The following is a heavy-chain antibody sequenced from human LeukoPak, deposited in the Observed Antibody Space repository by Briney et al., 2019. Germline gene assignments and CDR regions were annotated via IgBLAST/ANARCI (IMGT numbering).Heavy chain of an antibody. CDR2: INPNHSGT. CDR1: GYTFTGYY. CDR3: ARDARPSTSFDY. V-gene: IGHV1-2*02. Sequence: ASVKVSCKASGYTFTGYYMHWVRQAPGQGLEWMGWINPNHSGTNSAQKFQGRVTMTGDTSINTAYMELSRLRSDDTAVYYCARDARPSTSFDYWGQGTLVTVSS. D-gene: IGHD6-6*01. J-gene: IGHJ4*02.